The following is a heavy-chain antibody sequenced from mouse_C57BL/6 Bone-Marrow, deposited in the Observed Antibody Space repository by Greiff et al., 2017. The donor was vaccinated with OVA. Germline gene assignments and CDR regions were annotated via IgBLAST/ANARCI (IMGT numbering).Heavy chain of an antibody. CDR1: GYTFTSYG. CDR3: ARGGYYGSSYRWYFDV. V-gene: IGHV1-81*01. D-gene: IGHD1-1*01. J-gene: IGHJ1*03. CDR2: IYPRSGNT. Sequence: VQLQQSGAELARPGASVKLSCKASGYTFTSYGISWVKQRTGQGLEWIGEIYPRSGNTYYNEKFKGKATLTADKSSSTAYMELRSLTSEDSAVYFCARGGYYGSSYRWYFDVWGTGTTVTVSS.